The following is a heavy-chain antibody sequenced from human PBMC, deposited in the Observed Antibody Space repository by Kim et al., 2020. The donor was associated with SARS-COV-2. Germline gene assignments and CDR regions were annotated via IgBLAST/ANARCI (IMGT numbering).Heavy chain of an antibody. CDR1: GGSVSSGSYY. J-gene: IGHJ4*02. CDR2: IYYSGST. D-gene: IGHD6-6*01. V-gene: IGHV4-61*01. CDR3: ARGVAARPTDY. Sequence: SETLSLTCTVSGGSVSSGSYYWSWIRQPPGKGLEWIGYIYYSGSTNYNPSLKSRVTISVDTSKNQFSLKLSSVTASDTSVYYCARGVAARPTDYWGQGTL.